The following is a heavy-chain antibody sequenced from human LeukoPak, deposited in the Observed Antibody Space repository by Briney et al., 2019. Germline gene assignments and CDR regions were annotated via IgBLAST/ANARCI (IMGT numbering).Heavy chain of an antibody. CDR2: MSSSGSTI. D-gene: IGHD2-21*02. CDR3: AREGAYCGGDCYSPEYFQH. J-gene: IGHJ1*01. CDR1: GFTFSSYE. Sequence: PGGSLRLSCAASGFTFSSYEMNWVRQAPGKGLEWVSYMSSSGSTIYCADSVKGRFTISRDNAQNSLYLEMNSQRAEDTAVYYCAREGAYCGGDCYSPEYFQHWGQGTLLTVSS. V-gene: IGHV3-48*03.